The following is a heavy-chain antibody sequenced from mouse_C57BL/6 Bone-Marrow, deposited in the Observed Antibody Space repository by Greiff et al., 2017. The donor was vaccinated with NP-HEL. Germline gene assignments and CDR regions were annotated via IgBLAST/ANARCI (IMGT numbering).Heavy chain of an antibody. D-gene: IGHD1-1*01. J-gene: IGHJ2*01. CDR3: ARPNITTVVAYYFDY. CDR1: GFTFSDYG. CDR2: ISSGSSTI. V-gene: IGHV5-17*01. Sequence: EVKLEESGGGLVKPGGSLKLSCAASGFTFSDYGMHWVRQAPEKGLEWVAYISSGSSTIYYADTVKGRFTISRDNAKNTLFLQMTSLRSEDTAMYYCARPNITTVVAYYFDYWGQGTTLTVSS.